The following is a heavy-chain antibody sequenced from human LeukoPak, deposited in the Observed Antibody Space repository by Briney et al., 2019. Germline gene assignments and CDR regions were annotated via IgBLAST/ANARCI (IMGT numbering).Heavy chain of an antibody. V-gene: IGHV3-21*01. CDR2: ISSSSSYI. Sequence: GGSLRLSCAASGFTFSSYSMNWVRQAPGKGLEWVSSISSSSSYIYYADSVKGRFTISRDNGKNSLYLQMNSLRAEDTAVYYCARGIAAAGSWFDPWGQRTLVTVSS. J-gene: IGHJ5*02. CDR3: ARGIAAAGSWFDP. CDR1: GFTFSSYS. D-gene: IGHD6-13*01.